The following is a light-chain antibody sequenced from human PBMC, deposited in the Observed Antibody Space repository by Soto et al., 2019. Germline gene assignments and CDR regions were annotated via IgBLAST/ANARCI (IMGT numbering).Light chain of an antibody. V-gene: IGKV1-5*01. CDR3: QQYART. J-gene: IGKJ1*01. Sequence: GDRVTITCRASQRISSWLAWYQQKPGKAPKLLIYDASSLESGVPSRFSGSGSGTEFTLTISSLQPDDFATYYCQQYARTFGQGTKVEIK. CDR2: DAS. CDR1: QRISSW.